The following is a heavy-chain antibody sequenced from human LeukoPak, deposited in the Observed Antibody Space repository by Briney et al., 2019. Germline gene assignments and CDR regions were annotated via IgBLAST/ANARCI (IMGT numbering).Heavy chain of an antibody. J-gene: IGHJ4*02. Sequence: ASVKVSCKASGGTFSSYAISWVRQAPGQGLEWMGWINPNSGDTNYAQKFQGRVTMTRDMSTSTVYMELSSLRSEDTAVYYCARGGAYYFDYWGQGTLVTVSS. CDR2: INPNSGDT. CDR1: GGTFSSYA. CDR3: ARGGAYYFDY. V-gene: IGHV1-8*02. D-gene: IGHD1-26*01.